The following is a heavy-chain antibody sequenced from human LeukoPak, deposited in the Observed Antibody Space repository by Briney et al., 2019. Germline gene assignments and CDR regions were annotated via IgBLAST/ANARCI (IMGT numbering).Heavy chain of an antibody. CDR3: ARDFVIGDSSGYDY. CDR1: GFTFSSYS. CDR2: ISSSSSYI. Sequence: PGGSLRLSCAASGFTFSSYSMNWVRQAPGKGLEWVSSISSSSSYIYYADSVKGRFTISRDNAKNSLYLQMNSLRAEDTAVYYCARDFVIGDSSGYDYWGQGTLVTVSS. V-gene: IGHV3-21*01. J-gene: IGHJ4*02. D-gene: IGHD3-22*01.